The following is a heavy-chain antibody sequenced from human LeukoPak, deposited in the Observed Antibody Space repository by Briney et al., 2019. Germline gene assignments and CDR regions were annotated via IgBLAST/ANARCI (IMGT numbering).Heavy chain of an antibody. D-gene: IGHD6-13*01. V-gene: IGHV3-23*01. CDR1: GGTFSSYA. Sequence: ASVKVSCKASGGTFSSYAMSWVRQAPGKGLEWVSAISGSGGSTYYADSVKGRFTISRDNSKNTLYLQMNSLRAEDTAVYYCAKAQQQLVPNWFDPWGQGTLVTVSS. CDR3: AKAQQQLVPNWFDP. J-gene: IGHJ5*02. CDR2: ISGSGGST.